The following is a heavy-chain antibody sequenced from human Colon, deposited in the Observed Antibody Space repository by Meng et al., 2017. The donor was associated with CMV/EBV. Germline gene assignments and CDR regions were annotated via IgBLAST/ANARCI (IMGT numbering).Heavy chain of an antibody. CDR2: INSNTGAT. V-gene: IGHV1-2*02. CDR3: ERVGGWIGSSSIFGWFDP. D-gene: IGHD6-6*01. Sequence: GVEVKIPGASVNDSCKGSEYTFTDYYIHWVRQAPGQGLEWMGLINSNTGATKYAQKFKNRITMTRDTSINTVYMQLSGLRSDDTAVYYCERVGGWIGSSSIFGWFDPWGQGTLVTVSS. J-gene: IGHJ5*02. CDR1: EYTFTDYY.